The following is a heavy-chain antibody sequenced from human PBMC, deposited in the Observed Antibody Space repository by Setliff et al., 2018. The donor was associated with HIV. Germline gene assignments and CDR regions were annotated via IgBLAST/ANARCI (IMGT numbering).Heavy chain of an antibody. Sequence: SETLSLTCTVSGGSISSSSYYWGWIRQPPGKGLEWIGNIYSGGSTNYNPSLKSRVTISVDTSKNQFSLKLTSVTAADTAVYYCARGPSLQTTLFDYWGQGTLVTVSS. V-gene: IGHV4-39*07. J-gene: IGHJ4*02. CDR2: IYSGGST. CDR3: ARGPSLQTTLFDY. CDR1: GGSISSSSYY.